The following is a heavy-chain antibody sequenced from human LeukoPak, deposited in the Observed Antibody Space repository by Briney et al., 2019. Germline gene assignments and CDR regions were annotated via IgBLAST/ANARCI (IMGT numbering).Heavy chain of an antibody. Sequence: VKVSCKASGYTFTGYYMHWVRQAPGQGLEWMGWINPNSGGTNYAQKFQGRVTMTRDTSISTAYMELSRLRSDDTAVYYCARGSEAAAGVLDYWGQGTLVTVSS. V-gene: IGHV1-2*02. CDR3: ARGSEAAAGVLDY. J-gene: IGHJ4*02. D-gene: IGHD6-13*01. CDR1: GYTFTGYY. CDR2: INPNSGGT.